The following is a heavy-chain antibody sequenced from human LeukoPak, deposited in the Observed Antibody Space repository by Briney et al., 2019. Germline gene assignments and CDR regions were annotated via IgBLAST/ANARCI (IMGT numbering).Heavy chain of an antibody. Sequence: GGSLRLSCAASGFRFSSYAMSWVRQAPGRGLEWVSAISGSGVSTYYADSVKGRFTVSRDNSKNTLYLQMSSLRAEDTAVYYCAKDERNWNYNLASQTYDWGQGTLVTVSS. CDR1: GFRFSSYA. CDR2: ISGSGVST. CDR3: AKDERNWNYNLASQTYD. D-gene: IGHD1-7*01. J-gene: IGHJ4*02. V-gene: IGHV3-23*01.